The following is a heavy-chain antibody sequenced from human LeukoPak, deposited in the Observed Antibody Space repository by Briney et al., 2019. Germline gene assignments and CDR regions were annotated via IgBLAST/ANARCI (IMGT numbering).Heavy chain of an antibody. Sequence: SETLSLTCTVSGGSISSGSYYWSWTRQPAGKGLEWIGRIYTSGSTNYNPSLKSRVTISVDTSKNQFSLKPSSVTAADTAVYYCARGNPPPTVTIDYWGQGTLVTVSS. V-gene: IGHV4-61*02. CDR1: GGSISSGSYY. CDR2: IYTSGST. D-gene: IGHD4-11*01. CDR3: ARGNPPPTVTIDY. J-gene: IGHJ4*02.